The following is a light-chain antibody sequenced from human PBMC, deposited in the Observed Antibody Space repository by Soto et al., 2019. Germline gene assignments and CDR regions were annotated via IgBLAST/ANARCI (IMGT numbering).Light chain of an antibody. CDR2: GAS. CDR1: QGIRGN. J-gene: IGKJ4*01. Sequence: DIQLTQSPSFPSASVGDRITITCRASQGIRGNLAWYQQKPGKAPKILISGASSLQGGVPSRFSGSGSGTDFTLTISCLQPEDFATYYCLQLNDYPLTFGGGTKVEIK. CDR3: LQLNDYPLT. V-gene: IGKV1-9*01.